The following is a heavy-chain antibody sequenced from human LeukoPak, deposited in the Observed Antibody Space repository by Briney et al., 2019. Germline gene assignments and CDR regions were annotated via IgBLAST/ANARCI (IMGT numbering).Heavy chain of an antibody. Sequence: GGSLRLSCAASGFTFSSYAMHWVRQAPGKGLEWVAVISYDGSNKYYADSVKGRFTISRDNSKNTLYLQVNSLRAEDTAVYYCARAEPQYYYDSSGYYYWGQGTLVTVSS. CDR2: ISYDGSNK. D-gene: IGHD3-22*01. J-gene: IGHJ4*02. V-gene: IGHV3-30-3*01. CDR1: GFTFSSYA. CDR3: ARAEPQYYYDSSGYYY.